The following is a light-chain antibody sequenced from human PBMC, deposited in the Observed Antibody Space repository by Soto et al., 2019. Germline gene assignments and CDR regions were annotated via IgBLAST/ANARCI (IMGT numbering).Light chain of an antibody. CDR2: DAS. V-gene: IGKV1-5*01. Sequence: DLEINQCPSARSANTGGGVTIACRASQSISSWLAWYQHKPGKAPKLLIYDASNLDSGVPSRFSGSGSGTEFSLTISNPQPDDCATYYCQQYENYWTFGQGTKVDIK. CDR3: QQYENYWT. J-gene: IGKJ1*01. CDR1: QSISSW.